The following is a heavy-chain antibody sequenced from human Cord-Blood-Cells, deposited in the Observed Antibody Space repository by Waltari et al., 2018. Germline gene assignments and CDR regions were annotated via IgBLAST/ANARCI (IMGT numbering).Heavy chain of an antibody. D-gene: IGHD6-6*01. CDR1: GYTFTGYY. Sequence: QVQLVQSGAEVKKPGASVKVSCKASGYTFTGYYMHWVRQAPGQGLEWMGWINPNRGGTNYAQKFQGRVTSTRDTSISTAYMELSRLRSDDTAVYYCARGYSSSYYYYGMDVWGQGTTVTVSS. CDR2: INPNRGGT. J-gene: IGHJ6*02. CDR3: ARGYSSSYYYYGMDV. V-gene: IGHV1-2*01.